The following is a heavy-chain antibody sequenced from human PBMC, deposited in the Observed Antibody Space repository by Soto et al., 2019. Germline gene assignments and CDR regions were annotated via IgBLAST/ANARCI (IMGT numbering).Heavy chain of an antibody. J-gene: IGHJ4*02. CDR2: INHSGST. Sequence: PSETLSLTCAVYGGSFSGYYWSWIRQPPGKGLEWIGEINHSGSTNYNPSLKSRVTISVDTSKNQFSLKLSSVTAADTAVYYCARDVRKNAKIAAAGTSGNEDRVDYWGQGTLITVSS. V-gene: IGHV4-34*01. D-gene: IGHD6-13*01. CDR1: GGSFSGYY. CDR3: ARDVRKNAKIAAAGTSGNEDRVDY.